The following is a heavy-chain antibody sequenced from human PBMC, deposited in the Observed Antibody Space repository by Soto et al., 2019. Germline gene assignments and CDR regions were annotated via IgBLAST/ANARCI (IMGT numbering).Heavy chain of an antibody. CDR1: GYTFTSYD. CDR2: IIPIFSTT. D-gene: IGHD6-13*01. V-gene: IGHV1-69*13. Sequence: ASVKVSCKASGYTFTSYDINWVRQATGQWLEWMGRIIPIFSTTNYAQKFQGRVTMTADESTITAYLELSSLKQDDTAVYYCAREVAADGTFREDVFDIWGQGTLVTVSS. CDR3: AREVAADGTFREDVFDI. J-gene: IGHJ3*02.